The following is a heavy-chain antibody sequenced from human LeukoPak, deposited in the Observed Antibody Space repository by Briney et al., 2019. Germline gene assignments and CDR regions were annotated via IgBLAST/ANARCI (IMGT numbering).Heavy chain of an antibody. V-gene: IGHV4-4*02. CDR1: GGSISSSNW. CDR3: ARDGAGSQWLASYFDY. J-gene: IGHJ4*02. D-gene: IGHD6-19*01. Sequence: SETLSLTCAVSGGSISSSNWWSWVRQPPGKGLEWIGEIYHSGSTNYNPSLKSRVTISVDKSKNQFSLKLSSVTAADTAVYYCARDGAGSQWLASYFDYWGQGTLVTVSS. CDR2: IYHSGST.